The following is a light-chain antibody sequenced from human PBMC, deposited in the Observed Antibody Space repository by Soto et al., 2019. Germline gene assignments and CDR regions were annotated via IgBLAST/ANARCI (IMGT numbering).Light chain of an antibody. V-gene: IGKV3-15*01. Sequence: EIVLSQSPGTLSLSPGERATLSCRASQSVSSSYLAWYQQKPGQAPRLLIYGASTRATGIPARFSGSGSGTEFTLTISSLQSEDFAVYYCQQYNNWPPLTFGGGTMVDIK. CDR1: QSVSSSY. CDR2: GAS. J-gene: IGKJ4*01. CDR3: QQYNNWPPLT.